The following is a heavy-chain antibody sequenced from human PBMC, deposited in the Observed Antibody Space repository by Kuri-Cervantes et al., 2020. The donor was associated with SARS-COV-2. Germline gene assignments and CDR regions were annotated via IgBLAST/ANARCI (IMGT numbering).Heavy chain of an antibody. CDR1: GYTFTSYY. J-gene: IGHJ5*02. Sequence: ASVKVSCKASGYTFTSYYMHWVRQAPGQGLEWMGIINPSGGSTSYAQKFQGRVTMTRDTSTSTVYMELSSLRSEDTAVYYCARDLAPVVVGLGGWFDPWGQGTLVTGYS. V-gene: IGHV1-46*01. CDR3: ARDLAPVVVGLGGWFDP. D-gene: IGHD2-15*01. CDR2: INPSGGST.